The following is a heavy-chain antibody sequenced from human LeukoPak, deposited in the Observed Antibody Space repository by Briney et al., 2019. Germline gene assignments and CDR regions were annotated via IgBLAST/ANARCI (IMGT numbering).Heavy chain of an antibody. Sequence: SETLSLTCAVYGGSFSDYYWTWIRQPPGKGLEWIEEINHSGSSNQNPSLKSRVTMSVDTSKNQFSLKLTSVTAADTAVYYCARPATPRERLLLYWGQGTLVTVSS. CDR1: GGSFSDYY. J-gene: IGHJ4*02. CDR2: INHSGSS. V-gene: IGHV4-34*01. D-gene: IGHD3-22*01. CDR3: ARPATPRERLLLY.